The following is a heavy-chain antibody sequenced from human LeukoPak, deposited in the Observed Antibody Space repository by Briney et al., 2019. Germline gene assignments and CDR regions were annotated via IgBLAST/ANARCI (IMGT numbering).Heavy chain of an antibody. CDR1: GYTFTTYP. V-gene: IGHV7-4-1*02. CDR2: INTNTGNP. D-gene: IGHD6-19*01. CDR3: ASGWGATHGYHYFDY. J-gene: IGHJ4*02. Sequence: ASVKVSCKASGYTFTTYPMNWVRQAPGQGLEWMGWINTNTGNPTYAQGFTGRFVFSLDTSVSTAYLQISSLKAEDTAVYFCASGWGATHGYHYFDYWGQGTLVTVSS.